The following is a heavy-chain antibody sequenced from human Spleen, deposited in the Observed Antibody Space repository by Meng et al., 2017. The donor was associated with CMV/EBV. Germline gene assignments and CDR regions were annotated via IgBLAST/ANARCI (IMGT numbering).Heavy chain of an antibody. V-gene: IGHV4-31*03. CDR2: IYYSGST. Sequence: SETLSLTCTVSGGSISSGGYYWSWIRQHPGKGLEWIGYIYYSGSTYYNPSLKSRVTISVDTSKNQFSLKLSSVTAADTAVYYCARSSGSYLGAFDIWGQGTMVTVSS. CDR3: ARSSGSYLGAFDI. D-gene: IGHD1-26*01. J-gene: IGHJ3*02. CDR1: GGSISSGGYY.